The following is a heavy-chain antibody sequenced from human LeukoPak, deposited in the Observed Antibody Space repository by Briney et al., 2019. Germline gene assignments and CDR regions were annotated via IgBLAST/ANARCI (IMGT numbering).Heavy chain of an antibody. CDR2: ISYEGSHK. J-gene: IGHJ6*02. Sequence: GGSLRLSCAASGFTFSRYAMHWVRQAPGKGLEWVAAISYEGSHKFYADSVKGRFTISRDNSNSTLFLQLNSLRPEATAVYYCARVYCGADCYNNYYYGMDVWGQGTTVTVSS. V-gene: IGHV3-30*04. CDR3: ARVYCGADCYNNYYYGMDV. CDR1: GFTFSRYA. D-gene: IGHD2-21*02.